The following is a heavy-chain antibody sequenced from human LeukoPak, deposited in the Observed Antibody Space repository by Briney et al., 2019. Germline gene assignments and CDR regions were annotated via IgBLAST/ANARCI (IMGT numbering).Heavy chain of an antibody. V-gene: IGHV3-48*01. J-gene: IGHJ4*02. Sequence: PGGSLRLSCAASGFTFSSYSMNLVRQAPGKGLEWVSYISSSSSTIYYADSVKGRFTISRDNAKNSLYLQMNSLRAEDTAVYYCARSLWADIAAAGGTFDYWGQGTLVTVSS. CDR2: ISSSSSTI. CDR1: GFTFSSYS. D-gene: IGHD6-25*01. CDR3: ARSLWADIAAAGGTFDY.